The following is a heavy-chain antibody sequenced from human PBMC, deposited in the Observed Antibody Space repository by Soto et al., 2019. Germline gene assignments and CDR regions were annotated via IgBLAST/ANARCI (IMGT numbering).Heavy chain of an antibody. CDR2: IKPTGGET. D-gene: IGHD2-2*03. J-gene: IGHJ4*02. CDR3: AREPLGYCISTSCYYYFDY. V-gene: IGHV1-46*01. CDR1: GYTFTNYY. Sequence: ASVKVSCKASGYTFTNYYMHWVRQAPGQGLEWMGIIKPTGGETTYAQKFQGRVTITADESTSTAYMELSSLRSEDTAVYYCAREPLGYCISTSCYYYFDYWGQGTLVTVSS.